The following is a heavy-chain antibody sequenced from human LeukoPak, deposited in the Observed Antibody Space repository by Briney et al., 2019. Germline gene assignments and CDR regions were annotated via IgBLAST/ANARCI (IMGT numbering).Heavy chain of an antibody. V-gene: IGHV2-5*02. CDR3: ARRFPTLKYFDY. CDR1: GVSLNTDGVG. J-gene: IGHJ4*02. CDR2: IYWDDGK. Sequence: SGPTLVNPTQTLTLTCTFSGVSLNTDGVGVGWIRQPPGKALEGLALIYWDDGKRYSPSLKRRLTSTKDTSKNQVVLTMIYMDSVDTATYYCARRFPTLKYFDYWGQGTLVTASS.